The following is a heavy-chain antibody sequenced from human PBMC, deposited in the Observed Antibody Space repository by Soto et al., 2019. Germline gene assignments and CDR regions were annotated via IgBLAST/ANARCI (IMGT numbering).Heavy chain of an antibody. V-gene: IGHV4-59*01. CDR1: GGSISSYY. CDR2: IYYSGST. Sequence: QVQLQESGPGLVKPSETLSLTCTVSGGSISSYYWSWIRQPPGKGLEWIGYIYYSGSTNYNPSLNRRVTISVDTSKNRFALKLSSVTAADTAVYYCARDCTSSYTSGYYYYGMDVWGQGTTVTVSS. J-gene: IGHJ6*02. CDR3: ARDCTSSYTSGYYYYGMDV. D-gene: IGHD2-2*02.